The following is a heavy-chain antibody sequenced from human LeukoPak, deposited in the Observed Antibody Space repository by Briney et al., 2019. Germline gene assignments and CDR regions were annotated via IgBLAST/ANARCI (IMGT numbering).Heavy chain of an antibody. V-gene: IGHV1-46*01. Sequence: GASVKVSCKASGYTXISYYIHWVRRAPGQGLEWMGLINPSSGNTPYAQQFQGRVTMTRDTSTSTVYMELSSLRSEDTAAYYCARHSLIGTTPFDYWGQGTLVTVPS. D-gene: IGHD1-20*01. CDR2: INPSSGNT. CDR3: ARHSLIGTTPFDY. CDR1: GYTXISYY. J-gene: IGHJ4*02.